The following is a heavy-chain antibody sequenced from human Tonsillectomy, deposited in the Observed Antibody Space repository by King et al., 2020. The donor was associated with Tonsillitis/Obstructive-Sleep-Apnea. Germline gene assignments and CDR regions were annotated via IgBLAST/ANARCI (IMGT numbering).Heavy chain of an antibody. CDR3: ASTVFFGELSIGHYSYYMDV. J-gene: IGHJ6*03. D-gene: IGHD3-10*01. CDR2: INTNTGNP. V-gene: IGHV7-4-1*02. Sequence: VQLVESGSELKKPGASVKISCKASGNTFSYYAMNWVRQAPGQGLEWMGWINTNTGNPTYAQGFTGRFVFSLDTSVSTAYLQISSLRTEDTALYYCASTVFFGELSIGHYSYYMDVWGKGTTVTVSS. CDR1: GNTFSYYA.